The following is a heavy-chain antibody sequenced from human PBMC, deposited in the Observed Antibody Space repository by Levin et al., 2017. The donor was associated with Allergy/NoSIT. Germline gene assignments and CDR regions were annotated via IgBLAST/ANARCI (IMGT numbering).Heavy chain of an antibody. J-gene: IGHJ4*02. CDR3: ARVAGYSYGYYFDY. V-gene: IGHV4-30-2*01. CDR1: GGSISSGGYS. CDR2: IYLSGST. D-gene: IGHD5-18*01. Sequence: LRLSCAVSGGSISSGGYSWSWIRQPPEKGLEWIGNIYLSGSTYYNPSLKSRVTISVDRSKNQFSLNLSSVTAADTAVYYCARVAGYSYGYYFDYWGQGTLVTVSS.